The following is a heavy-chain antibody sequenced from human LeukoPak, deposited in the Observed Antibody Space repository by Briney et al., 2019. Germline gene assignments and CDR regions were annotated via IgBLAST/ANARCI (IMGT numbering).Heavy chain of an antibody. V-gene: IGHV4-38-2*01. J-gene: IGHJ4*02. D-gene: IGHD4-17*01. CDR1: GYSISSGYY. CDR2: IYHSGST. CDR3: ASTAVTTPFDY. Sequence: SETLSPTCAVSGYSISSGYYWGWIRQPPGKGLEWIGSIYHSGSTYYNPSLKSRVTISVDTSKNQFSLKLSSVTAADTAVYYCASTAVTTPFDYWGQGTLVTVSS.